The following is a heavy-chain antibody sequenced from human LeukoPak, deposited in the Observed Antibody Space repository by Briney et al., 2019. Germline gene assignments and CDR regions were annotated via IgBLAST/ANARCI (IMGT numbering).Heavy chain of an antibody. CDR3: ARVMFVLGSYHIEDY. CDR1: GYTFNTYG. Sequence: ASVKVSCKASGYTFNTYGISWVRQAPGQGLEWMGWISAYDGNTNYAQKFQDRVTMTTDTSKSTAYMELRSLRSDDTALYYCARVMFVLGSYHIEDYWGQGTLVTVSS. CDR2: ISAYDGNT. V-gene: IGHV1-18*04. J-gene: IGHJ4*02. D-gene: IGHD3-16*02.